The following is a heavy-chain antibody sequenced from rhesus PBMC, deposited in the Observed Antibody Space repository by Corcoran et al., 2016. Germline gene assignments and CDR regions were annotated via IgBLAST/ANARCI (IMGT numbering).Heavy chain of an antibody. CDR2: ISKGGGST. CDR3: AKAGYSSSFDY. CDR1: GFTFSSYG. Sequence: EVQLVESGGGLVQPGGSLRLSCAASGFTFSSYGMRWVRQAPGKGLEWVSYISKGGGSTYYADAVKGRFTISRDNSKNTLSLQMNSLRAEDTAVYYCAKAGYSSSFDYWGQGVLVTVSS. V-gene: IGHV3S5*01. J-gene: IGHJ4*01. D-gene: IGHD6-19*01.